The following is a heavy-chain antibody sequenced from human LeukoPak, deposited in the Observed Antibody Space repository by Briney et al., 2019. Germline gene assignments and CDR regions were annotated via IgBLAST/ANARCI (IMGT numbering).Heavy chain of an antibody. Sequence: SETLSLTCTVSGGSISSSSYYWGWVRQPPGKGLEWIGTIYYSGSTYYNPSLQSRVTISVDTSKNQFSLKLSSVTAADTAVYYCARGRPYYGSGSVSRYYYYYYMDVWGKGTTVTVSS. CDR2: IYYSGST. CDR1: GGSISSSSYY. CDR3: ARGRPYYGSGSVSRYYYYYYMDV. V-gene: IGHV4-39*07. D-gene: IGHD3-10*01. J-gene: IGHJ6*03.